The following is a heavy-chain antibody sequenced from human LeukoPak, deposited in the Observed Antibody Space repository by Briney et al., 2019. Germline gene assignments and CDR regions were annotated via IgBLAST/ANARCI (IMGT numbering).Heavy chain of an antibody. D-gene: IGHD1-26*01. CDR3: AGGYAMDV. V-gene: IGHV3-23*01. CDR1: GFTFSSYA. J-gene: IGHJ6*02. CDR2: ISGSGGNT. Sequence: GGSLRLSCAASGFTFSSYAMSWVRQAPGKGLEWVSGISGSGGNTYYADSVKGRFTISRDNSNNTLYLQMNSLRAEDTAVYYCAGGYAMDVWGQGTTVTVSS.